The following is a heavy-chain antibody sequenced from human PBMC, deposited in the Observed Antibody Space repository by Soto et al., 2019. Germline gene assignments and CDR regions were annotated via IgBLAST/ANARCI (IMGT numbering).Heavy chain of an antibody. Sequence: SVKVSCKVSGYTLTELSMHWVLHAPGKGLEWMGGFDPEDGETIYAQKFQGRVTMTEDTSTDTAYMELSSLRSEDTAVYYCATVLTYYYGSGSSGWFDPWGQGTLVTVS. D-gene: IGHD3-10*01. V-gene: IGHV1-24*01. J-gene: IGHJ5*02. CDR3: ATVLTYYYGSGSSGWFDP. CDR2: FDPEDGET. CDR1: GYTLTELS.